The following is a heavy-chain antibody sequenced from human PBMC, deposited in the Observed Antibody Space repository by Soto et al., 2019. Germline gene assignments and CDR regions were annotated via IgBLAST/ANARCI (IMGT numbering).Heavy chain of an antibody. CDR3: AKDQRFLEWLLSYYYYYMDV. J-gene: IGHJ6*03. CDR1: GFTFSSYA. D-gene: IGHD3-3*01. CDR2: ISGSGGST. V-gene: IGHV3-23*01. Sequence: EVQLLESGGGLVQPGGSLRLSCAASGFTFSSYAMSWVRQAPGKGLEWVSAISGSGGSTYYADSVKGRFTISRDNSKNTLYLQMNSLRAEDTAVYYCAKDQRFLEWLLSYYYYYMDVWGEGTTVTVSS.